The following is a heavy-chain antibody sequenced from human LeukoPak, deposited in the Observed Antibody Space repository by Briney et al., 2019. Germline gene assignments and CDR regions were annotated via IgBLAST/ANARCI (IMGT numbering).Heavy chain of an antibody. Sequence: GGSLRLSCAAPGFTVTNKYMTWVRQAPGKGLEWVSFIYDSGATYYADSVKGRFTISRDNSRDTLYLQMNSLRAEDTAVYYCAGAGGYYSGGFDYWGQGTLVTVSS. V-gene: IGHV3-53*01. J-gene: IGHJ4*02. CDR1: GFTVTNKY. CDR3: AGAGGYYSGGFDY. CDR2: IYDSGAT. D-gene: IGHD3-22*01.